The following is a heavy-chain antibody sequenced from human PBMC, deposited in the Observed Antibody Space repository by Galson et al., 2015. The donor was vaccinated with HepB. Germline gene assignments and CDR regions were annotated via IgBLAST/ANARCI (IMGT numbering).Heavy chain of an antibody. D-gene: IGHD2-21*01. CDR1: GFTFTRYA. Sequence: SLRLSCAASGFTFTRYAMSWVRQAPGKGLEWVSSTSGGAEITYYAGSVKGRFSISRDNSRNIVYLQLNSLSVEDTAVYYCAKVAILGATPHYFDYLGQGTLVTVSS. V-gene: IGHV3-23*01. J-gene: IGHJ4*02. CDR3: AKVAILGATPHYFDY. CDR2: TSGGAEIT.